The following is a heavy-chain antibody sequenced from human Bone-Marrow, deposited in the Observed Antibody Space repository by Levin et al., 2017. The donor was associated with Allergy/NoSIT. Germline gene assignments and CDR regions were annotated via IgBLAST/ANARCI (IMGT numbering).Heavy chain of an antibody. J-gene: IGHJ4*02. CDR1: GFTFSSYA. CDR2: ISYDGSNK. Sequence: GESLKISCAASGFTFSSYAMHWVRQAPGKGLEWVAVISYDGSNKYYADSVKGRFTISRDNSKNTLYLQMNSLRAEDTAVYYCAREGGDHIVVVTAIDYWGQGTLVTVSS. D-gene: IGHD2-21*02. V-gene: IGHV3-30*04. CDR3: AREGGDHIVVVTAIDY.